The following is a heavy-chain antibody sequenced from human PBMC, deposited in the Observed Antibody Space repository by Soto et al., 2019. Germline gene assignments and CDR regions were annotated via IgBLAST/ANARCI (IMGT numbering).Heavy chain of an antibody. Sequence: EVLLVESGGGLVKPGGSLTLSCVASGFSFSSYTMNWVRQAPGKGLEWVSSIHSSTTYIYYADSVKGRFTISRDNAKNSLYLHMSSLRAEDTALYYCARRLYGDYADPHRYHGMDVWGQGTTVTVSS. D-gene: IGHD4-17*01. CDR1: GFSFSSYT. CDR2: IHSSTTYI. CDR3: ARRLYGDYADPHRYHGMDV. J-gene: IGHJ6*02. V-gene: IGHV3-21*02.